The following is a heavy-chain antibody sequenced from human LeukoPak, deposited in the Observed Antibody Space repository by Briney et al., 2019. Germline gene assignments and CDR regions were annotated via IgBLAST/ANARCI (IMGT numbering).Heavy chain of an antibody. CDR1: GGSFSVYY. Sequence: SETLSLTCAVYGGSFSVYYWSWIRQPPGTGLEWIGEINHSGSTNYNPTLKSRVTISVDTSKNQFSLKLSSVTAADTAVYYCARGPGQWLFYYYYYMDVWGKGTTVTVSS. D-gene: IGHD6-19*01. J-gene: IGHJ6*03. CDR2: INHSGST. V-gene: IGHV4-34*01. CDR3: ARGPGQWLFYYYYYMDV.